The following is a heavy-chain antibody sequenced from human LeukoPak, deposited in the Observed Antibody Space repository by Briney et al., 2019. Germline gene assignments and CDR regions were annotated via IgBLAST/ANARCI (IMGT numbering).Heavy chain of an antibody. CDR2: ISGSGGST. CDR1: GFTFSSYW. V-gene: IGHV3-23*01. Sequence: GGSLRLSCAASGFTFSSYWMNWVRQAPGKGLEWVSAISGSGGSTYYADSVKGRFTISRDNSKNTLYLQMNSLRAEDTAVYYCAKLHDDSSGTYYYYGMDVWGQGTTVTVSS. D-gene: IGHD3-22*01. J-gene: IGHJ6*02. CDR3: AKLHDDSSGTYYYYGMDV.